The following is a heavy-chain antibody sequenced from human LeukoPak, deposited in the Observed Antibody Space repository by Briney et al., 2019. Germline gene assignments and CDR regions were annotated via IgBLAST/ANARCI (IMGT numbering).Heavy chain of an antibody. D-gene: IGHD3-10*01. Sequence: ASVKVSCKASGYTFTSYGISWVRQAPGQGLEWMGWISAYNGNTNYAQKLQGRVTMTTDTSTSTAYMELRSLRSDDTAVYYCARGPSLTRILLWFGEFRGWGQGTLVTVSS. V-gene: IGHV1-18*01. CDR1: GYTFTSYG. CDR2: ISAYNGNT. J-gene: IGHJ4*02. CDR3: ARGPSLTRILLWFGEFRG.